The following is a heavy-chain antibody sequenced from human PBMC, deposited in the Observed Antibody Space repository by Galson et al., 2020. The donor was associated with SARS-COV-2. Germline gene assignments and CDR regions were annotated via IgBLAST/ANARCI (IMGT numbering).Heavy chain of an antibody. J-gene: IGHJ4*02. CDR2: IWYDGSKQ. CDR1: GFTFNKYG. V-gene: IGHV3-33*06. Sequence: GVSLRLSCAASGFTFNKYGMHWVRQAPGKGLEWVAVIWYDGSKQYYADSVKGRFTISRDNSRNTLYLQVDSLRAEDTAVYYCAKDQTAAGGTSISPGYFESWGQGTLVTVSS. CDR3: AKDQTAAGGTSISPGYFES. D-gene: IGHD6-13*01.